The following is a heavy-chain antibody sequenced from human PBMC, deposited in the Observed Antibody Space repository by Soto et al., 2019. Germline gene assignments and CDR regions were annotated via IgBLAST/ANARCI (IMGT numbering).Heavy chain of an antibody. CDR2: IYYSGST. D-gene: IGHD3-3*01. J-gene: IGHJ4*02. CDR3: ARRNYDFWSGYYSPFDY. V-gene: IGHV4-39*01. Sequence: SETLSLTCTVSGGSISSSSYYWGWIRQPPGKGLEWIGSIYYSGSTYYNPSLKSRVTISVDTSKNQFSLKLSSVTAADTAVYNCARRNYDFWSGYYSPFDYWGQGTLVTVSS. CDR1: GGSISSSSYY.